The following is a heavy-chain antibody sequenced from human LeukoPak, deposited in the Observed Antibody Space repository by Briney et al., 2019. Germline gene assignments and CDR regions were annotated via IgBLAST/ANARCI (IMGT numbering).Heavy chain of an antibody. CDR1: GYTFSGYY. D-gene: IGHD2-15*01. CDR2: INSNSGGT. CDR3: ARPYCSGGSCHDYFDY. V-gene: IGHV1-2*02. J-gene: IGHJ4*02. Sequence: GASVKVSCKASGYTFSGYYMHWVRQAPGQGLEWMGWINSNSGGTNYAQKFQGRVTMTRDTSISTAYMELSRLTSDDTAVYYCARPYCSGGSCHDYFDYWGQGTLVTVSS.